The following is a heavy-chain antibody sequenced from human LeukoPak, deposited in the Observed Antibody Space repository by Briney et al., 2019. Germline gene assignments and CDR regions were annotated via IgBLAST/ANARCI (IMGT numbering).Heavy chain of an antibody. CDR1: GGSIASSNNY. D-gene: IGHD2-2*01. CDR2: IFYTGNT. CDR3: ASNGKYCSSTSCSVPYYMDV. V-gene: IGHV4-39*07. J-gene: IGHJ6*03. Sequence: SETLSLTCTVSGGSIASSNNYWVWIRQPPGKGLEWIGNIFYTGNTYYNPSLKSRVTISVDRSKNQFSLKLSSVTAADTAVYYCASNGKYCSSTSCSVPYYMDVWGKGTTVTVSS.